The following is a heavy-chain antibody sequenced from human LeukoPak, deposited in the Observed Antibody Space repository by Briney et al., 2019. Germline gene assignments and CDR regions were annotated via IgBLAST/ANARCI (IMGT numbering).Heavy chain of an antibody. CDR2: INHSGST. CDR1: GGSISSGGYY. J-gene: IGHJ4*02. D-gene: IGHD3-22*01. Sequence: SETLSLTCTVSGGSISSGGYYWSWIRQPPGKGLEWIGEINHSGSTNYNPSLKSRVAISVDTSKNQFSLKLSSVTAADTAVYYCARGGYYYDSSGTMRPWGYWGQGTLVTVSS. CDR3: ARGGYYYDSSGTMRPWGY. V-gene: IGHV4-39*07.